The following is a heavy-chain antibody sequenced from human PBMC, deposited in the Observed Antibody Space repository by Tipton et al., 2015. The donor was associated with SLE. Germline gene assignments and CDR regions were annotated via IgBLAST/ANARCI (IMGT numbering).Heavy chain of an antibody. CDR2: ISYDGSNR. J-gene: IGHJ4*02. D-gene: IGHD6-6*01. V-gene: IGHV3-30-3*01. CDR3: ARGGAARTVDY. CDR1: GFTFSSYA. Sequence: SLRLSCAASGFTFSSYAMHWVRQAPGKGLEWVTLISYDGSNRYYADSVKGRFTISRDNAKNSLYLQMNSLRAEDTAVYYCARGGAARTVDYWGQGTLVTVSS.